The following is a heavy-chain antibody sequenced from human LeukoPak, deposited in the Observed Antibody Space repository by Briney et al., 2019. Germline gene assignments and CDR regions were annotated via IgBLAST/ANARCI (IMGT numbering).Heavy chain of an antibody. Sequence: QPGGSLRLSCAASGFTFSSYGMHWVRQAPGKGLEWVAVISYDGSNKYYADSVKGRFTISRDNSKNTLYLQMNSLRAEDTAVYYCARDEQWDIAATRLTFPVDYWGQGTLVTVSS. CDR3: ARDEQWDIAATRLTFPVDY. D-gene: IGHD5-12*01. J-gene: IGHJ4*02. CDR1: GFTFSSYG. CDR2: ISYDGSNK. V-gene: IGHV3-30*19.